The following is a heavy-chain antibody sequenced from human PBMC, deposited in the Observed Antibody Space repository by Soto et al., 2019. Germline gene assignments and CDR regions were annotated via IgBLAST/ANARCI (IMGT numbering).Heavy chain of an antibody. Sequence: PGGSLRLSCAASGFSFSSDSMGWVRQAPGKSLEWVSSISSSGSFMNYADSVKGRFTISRDNAKNSLYLQMSGLKDEDTAVYYCARDPPTGTTLDWADSWGQGTLVTVSS. CDR1: GFSFSSDS. J-gene: IGHJ4*02. CDR2: ISSSGSFM. D-gene: IGHD1-7*01. V-gene: IGHV3-21*01. CDR3: ARDPPTGTTLDWADS.